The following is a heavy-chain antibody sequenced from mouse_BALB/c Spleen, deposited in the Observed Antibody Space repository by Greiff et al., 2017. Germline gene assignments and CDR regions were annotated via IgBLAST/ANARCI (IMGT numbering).Heavy chain of an antibody. CDR3: ANLLWLRRGFAD. J-gene: IGHJ3*01. V-gene: IGHV14-3*02. CDR1: GFNIKDTY. D-gene: IGHD2-2*01. Sequence: VQLQQSGAELVKPGASVKLSCTASGFNIKDTYMHWVKQRPEQGLEWIGRIDPANGNTKYDPKFQGKATITADTSSNTAYLQLSSLTSEDTAVYYCANLLWLRRGFADWGQGTLVTVSA. CDR2: IDPANGNT.